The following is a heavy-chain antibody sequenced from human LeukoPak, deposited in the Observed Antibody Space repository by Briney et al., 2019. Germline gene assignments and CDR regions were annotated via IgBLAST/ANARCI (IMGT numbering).Heavy chain of an antibody. J-gene: IGHJ4*02. CDR2: ISSSSSYI. CDR1: GFTFSSYS. D-gene: IGHD5-24*01. V-gene: IGHV3-21*04. Sequence: KTGGSLRLSCAASGFTFSSYSMNWVRQAPGKGLEWVSSISSSSSYIYYADSVKGRFTISRDNSKNTLYLQMNSLRAEDTAVYYCAKDGLGRWLQLTRVSDYWGQGTLVTVSS. CDR3: AKDGLGRWLQLTRVSDY.